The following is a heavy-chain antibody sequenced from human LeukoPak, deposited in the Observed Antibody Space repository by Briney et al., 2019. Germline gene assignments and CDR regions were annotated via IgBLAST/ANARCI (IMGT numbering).Heavy chain of an antibody. CDR3: AKGLYGGYGGDAFDI. Sequence: PGRSLRLSCAASGFTFDDYAMHWVRQAPGKGLEWVSGISWSSGSIGYADSVKGRFTISRDNAKNSLYLQMNSLRAEDTALYYCAKGLYGGYGGDAFDIWGQGTMVTVSS. J-gene: IGHJ3*02. CDR2: ISWSSGSI. CDR1: GFTFDDYA. D-gene: IGHD4-17*01. V-gene: IGHV3-9*01.